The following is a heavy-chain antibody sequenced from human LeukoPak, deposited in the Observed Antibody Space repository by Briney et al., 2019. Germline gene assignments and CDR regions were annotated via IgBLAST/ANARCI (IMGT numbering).Heavy chain of an antibody. Sequence: GGSLRLSCAASGFNFNNYTMNWVRQPPGKGLEWLSYISSSSRTMYDADSVRGRFTISRDNAKNSLYLQMNSLRAEDTAVYYCASLGTYYDILTTYRVHKDAYWGQGTLVTVSS. D-gene: IGHD3-9*01. CDR3: ASLGTYYDILTTYRVHKDAY. J-gene: IGHJ4*02. CDR2: ISSSSRTM. V-gene: IGHV3-48*01. CDR1: GFNFNNYT.